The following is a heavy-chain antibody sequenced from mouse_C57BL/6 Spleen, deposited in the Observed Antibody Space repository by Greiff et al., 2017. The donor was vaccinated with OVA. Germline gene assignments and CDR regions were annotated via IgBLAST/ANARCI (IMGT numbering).Heavy chain of an antibody. Sequence: EVQRVESEGGLVQPGSSMKLSCTASGFTFSDYYMAWVRQVPEKGLEWVANFNYDGSSTYYLDSLKSRFIISRDNAKNILYLQMSSLKSEDTATYYCARQLRLYAMDYWGQGTSVTVSS. CDR1: GFTFSDYY. V-gene: IGHV5-16*01. CDR3: ARQLRLYAMDY. D-gene: IGHD3-2*02. CDR2: FNYDGSST. J-gene: IGHJ4*01.